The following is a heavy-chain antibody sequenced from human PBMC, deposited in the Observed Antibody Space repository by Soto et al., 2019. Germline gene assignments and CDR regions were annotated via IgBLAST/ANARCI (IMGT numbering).Heavy chain of an antibody. CDR2: VSYSGST. CDR1: GASISSSY. V-gene: IGHV4-59*01. J-gene: IGHJ3*01. CDR3: ARGYYDSSGRSNTFDV. D-gene: IGHD3-22*01. Sequence: SETLSLTCTVSGASISSSYWSWIRQSPGKGLEWIGYVSYSGSTNYNPSLKSRVTISVDTSKNQFSLKLSSATAADTALYYCARGYYDSSGRSNTFDVWGQGTMVTVSS.